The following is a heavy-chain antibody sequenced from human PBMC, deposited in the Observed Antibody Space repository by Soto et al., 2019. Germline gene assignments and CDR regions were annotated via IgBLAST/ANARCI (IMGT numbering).Heavy chain of an antibody. Sequence: GESLKISCHGSGYSFTTYWISWVRQMPGKGLEWMGKIDPGDSSTNYSPSFRGHITISVDRSINTAHLQFSSLKAADAAVYYCARLEKWYYNYYGLDVWGQGTMVTVSS. D-gene: IGHD1-26*01. J-gene: IGHJ6*02. CDR2: IDPGDSST. CDR1: GYSFTTYW. CDR3: ARLEKWYYNYYGLDV. V-gene: IGHV5-10-1*01.